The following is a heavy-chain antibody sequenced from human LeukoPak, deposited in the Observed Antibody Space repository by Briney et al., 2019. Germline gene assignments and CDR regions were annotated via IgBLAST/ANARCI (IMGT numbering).Heavy chain of an antibody. J-gene: IGHJ4*02. V-gene: IGHV1-2*02. D-gene: IGHD4-11*01. Sequence: APVKVSCKASGYTFTNLYMHWVRQAPGQGLEWMGLIKPYVGDTYYAQKFQGRVTMTRDTSISAAYMELSRLTSDDTAVYFCARHNYDFDFDYWGQGTLVTVSS. CDR1: GYTFTNLY. CDR3: ARHNYDFDFDY. CDR2: IKPYVGDT.